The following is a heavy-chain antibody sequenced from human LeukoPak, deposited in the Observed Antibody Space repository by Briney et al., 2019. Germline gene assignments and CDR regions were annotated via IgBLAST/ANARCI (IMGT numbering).Heavy chain of an antibody. CDR1: GFTFSSYA. CDR2: ISGSGGST. Sequence: AGGSLRLSCAASGFTFSSYAMSWVRQAPGKGLEWVSAISGSGGSTYYADSVKGRFTISRDNSKNTLYLQMNSLRAEDTAVYYCAKDFAIQPIPYFDYWGQGTLVTVSS. D-gene: IGHD2-2*02. CDR3: AKDFAIQPIPYFDY. J-gene: IGHJ4*02. V-gene: IGHV3-23*01.